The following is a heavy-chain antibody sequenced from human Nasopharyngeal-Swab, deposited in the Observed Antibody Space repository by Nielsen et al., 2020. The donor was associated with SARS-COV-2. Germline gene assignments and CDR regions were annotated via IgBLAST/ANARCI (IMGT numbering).Heavy chain of an antibody. V-gene: IGHV3-30*03. CDR3: ARDEGGCSSFDY. J-gene: IGHJ4*02. D-gene: IGHD1-26*01. CDR1: GFTFSSYG. CDR2: ISYDGSNK. Sequence: GGSLRLSCAASGFTFSSYGMHWVRQAPGKGLEWVAVISYDGSNKYYADSVKGRFTISRDNSKNTLYLQMNSLRAEDTAVYYCARDEGGCSSFDYWGQGTLVTVSS.